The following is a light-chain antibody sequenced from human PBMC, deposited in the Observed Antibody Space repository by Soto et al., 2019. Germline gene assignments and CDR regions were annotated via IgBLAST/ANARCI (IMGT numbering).Light chain of an antibody. V-gene: IGKV3-20*01. Sequence: EIVMTQSPATLSVSPGERATLSCRASQSVSSNLAWYQQNPGQAPRLLIYGASSRATGIPDRFSGSGSGTDFTLTISRLEPEDFAVYYCQQYGSSPRTFGGGTKVEIK. J-gene: IGKJ4*01. CDR1: QSVSSN. CDR2: GAS. CDR3: QQYGSSPRT.